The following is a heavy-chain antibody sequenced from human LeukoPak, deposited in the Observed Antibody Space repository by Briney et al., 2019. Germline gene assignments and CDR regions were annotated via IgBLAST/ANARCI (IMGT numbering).Heavy chain of an antibody. Sequence: GESLKISCHGSGYSFTSYWIGWVRQMPGKGLEWMGIIYPGDSNTRYSPSFQGQVTISADKSISTAYLQWSSLKASDTAMYYCVLSMVRGASPHWFDPWGQGTLVTVSS. CDR2: IYPGDSNT. CDR3: VLSMVRGASPHWFDP. J-gene: IGHJ5*02. D-gene: IGHD3-10*01. CDR1: GYSFTSYW. V-gene: IGHV5-51*01.